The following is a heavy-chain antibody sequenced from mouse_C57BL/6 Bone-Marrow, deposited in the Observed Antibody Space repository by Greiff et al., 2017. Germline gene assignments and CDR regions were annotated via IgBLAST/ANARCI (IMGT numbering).Heavy chain of an antibody. CDR2: FYPGSGSI. V-gene: IGHV1-62-2*01. CDR3: ARHEDPYDYGETWFAY. CDR1: GYTFTEYT. J-gene: IGHJ3*01. Sequence: QVQLQQSGAELVKPGASVKLSCKASGYTFTEYTIHWVKQRSGQGLEWIGWFYPGSGSIKYNEKFKDKDTLTADKSSSTVYMELSRLTSEDSAVYFCARHEDPYDYGETWFAYWGQGTLVTVSA. D-gene: IGHD2-4*01.